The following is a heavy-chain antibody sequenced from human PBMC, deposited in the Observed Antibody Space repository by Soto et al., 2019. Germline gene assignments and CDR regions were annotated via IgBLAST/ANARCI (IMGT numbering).Heavy chain of an antibody. CDR1: GDSISSSSYY. CDR2: IYYSGST. J-gene: IGHJ4*02. D-gene: IGHD3-22*01. Sequence: SGTLSLTCTVSGDSISSSSYYWGWIRQPPGKGLEWIGSIYYSGSTYYNPSLKSRVTISVDTSKNQFSLKLSSVTAADTAVYYCARGENTYYYDSSGLHWGQGTLVTVSS. V-gene: IGHV4-39*01. CDR3: ARGENTYYYDSSGLH.